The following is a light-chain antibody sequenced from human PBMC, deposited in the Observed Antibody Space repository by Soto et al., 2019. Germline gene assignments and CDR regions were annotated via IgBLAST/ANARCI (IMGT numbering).Light chain of an antibody. CDR3: QQYNSYSRT. Sequence: DIQMTQSPSTLSASVGDRVTITCRASQSISSSLAWYQQKPGKAPNLLIYKASSLESGVPSRFSGSGSGTEFTLTITSLQPDDFATYYCQQYNSYSRTFXQGTKVDIK. CDR2: KAS. CDR1: QSISSS. J-gene: IGKJ1*01. V-gene: IGKV1-5*03.